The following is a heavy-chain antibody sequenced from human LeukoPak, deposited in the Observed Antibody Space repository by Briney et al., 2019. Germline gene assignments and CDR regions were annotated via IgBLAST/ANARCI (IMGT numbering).Heavy chain of an antibody. CDR3: AQDRGNWLLYFFDY. J-gene: IGHJ4*02. CDR2: ISGTGGST. CDR1: GFTFSSYA. Sequence: RTAGSLRLSCAASGFTFSSYAMSWVRRAPGKGLEWVSAISGTGGSTYYADSVKSRFTISRDNSKNTLFLQMNSLRGEDTAVYYCAQDRGNWLLYFFDYWGQGTLVTVSS. D-gene: IGHD1-1*01. V-gene: IGHV3-23*01.